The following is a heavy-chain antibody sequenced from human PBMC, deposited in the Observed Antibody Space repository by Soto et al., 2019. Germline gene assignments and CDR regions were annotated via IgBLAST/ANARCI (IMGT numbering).Heavy chain of an antibody. D-gene: IGHD2-8*01. CDR1: GYTFTSYG. Sequence: QVQLVQSETEVKKPGASVKVSCKSSGYTFTSYGISWVRQAPGQGLEWMGWISAYNGQTIYAQKFQGRVTMTTDTSTTTAYMEVRSLRSDDTAVYYCARDTDCTSGACYIGYWGQGTLVTVSS. V-gene: IGHV1-18*01. J-gene: IGHJ4*02. CDR3: ARDTDCTSGACYIGY. CDR2: ISAYNGQT.